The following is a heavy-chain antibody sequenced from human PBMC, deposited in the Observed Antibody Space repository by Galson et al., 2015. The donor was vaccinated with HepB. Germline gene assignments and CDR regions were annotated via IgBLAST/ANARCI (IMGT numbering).Heavy chain of an antibody. D-gene: IGHD1-26*01. J-gene: IGHJ4*02. CDR3: AKDRIMGAPLHQYYFDG. CDR1: DGSISSSTYY. CDR2: VYYSGST. V-gene: IGHV4-39*07. Sequence: LSLTCIVSDGSISSSTYYWGWIRPPPGKGLEWIGSVYYSGSTYYNPSLKSRVTISVDTSKNPFSLKLRSVTAADTAVYYCAKDRIMGAPLHQYYFDGWGQGPRVTVSS.